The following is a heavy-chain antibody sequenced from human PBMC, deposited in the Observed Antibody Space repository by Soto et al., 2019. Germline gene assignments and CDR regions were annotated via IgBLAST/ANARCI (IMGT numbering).Heavy chain of an antibody. J-gene: IGHJ6*02. CDR1: GGSISSGGYY. V-gene: IGHV4-31*03. Sequence: PSETLSLTCTVSGGSISSGGYYWSWIRQHPGKGLEWIGYIYYSVSTYYNPSLKSRVTISLDTSKNQFSLKLSSVTAADTAVYYCARASPDSGYGMDVWGQGTTVTVSS. CDR2: IYYSVST. CDR3: ARASPDSGYGMDV. D-gene: IGHD1-26*01.